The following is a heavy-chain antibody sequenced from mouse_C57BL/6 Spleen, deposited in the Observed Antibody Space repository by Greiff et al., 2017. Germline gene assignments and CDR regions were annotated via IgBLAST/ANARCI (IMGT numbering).Heavy chain of an antibody. CDR2: INPNNGGT. V-gene: IGHV1-26*01. CDR3: SRYVTPGSWFAY. CDR1: GYTFTDYY. J-gene: IGHJ3*01. D-gene: IGHD1-1*01. Sequence: EVQLQQSGPELVKPGASVKISCKASGYTFTDYYMNWVKQSHGKSLEWIGDINPNNGGTSYNQKFKGKATLTVDKSSSTAYIELRSLTSEYSAVYYFSRYVTPGSWFAYWCQGALVSVSA.